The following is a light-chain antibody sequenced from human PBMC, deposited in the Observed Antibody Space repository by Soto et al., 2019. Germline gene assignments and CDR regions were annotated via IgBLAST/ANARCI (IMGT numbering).Light chain of an antibody. CDR2: NDD. CDR1: SSNIGKNS. CDR3: LAWDDSRTVPV. J-gene: IGLJ1*01. V-gene: IGLV1-36*01. Sequence: QSVLTQPPSVADAPGQRGTISCSGSSSNIGKNSVSWYQQLPGKAPKLLIYNDDLLPSGISARFSASRSGTSASLATGGLQSEDEAYYYCLAWDDSRTVPVFGTGTTLTVL.